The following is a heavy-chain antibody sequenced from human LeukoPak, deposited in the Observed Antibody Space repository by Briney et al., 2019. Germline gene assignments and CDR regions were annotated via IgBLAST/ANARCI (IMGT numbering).Heavy chain of an antibody. CDR3: ARRTSQYYYGSGSQLNNWFDP. V-gene: IGHV3-21*01. CDR2: ITSSGSYI. J-gene: IGHJ5*02. D-gene: IGHD3-10*01. Sequence: GGSLRLSCAASAFTFSNYNMNWVRQAPGKGLEWVSSITSSGSYIYYADSVKGRFTISRDNAKNSLYLQLNSLRAEDTAVYYCARRTSQYYYGSGSQLNNWFDPWGQGTLVTVSS. CDR1: AFTFSNYN.